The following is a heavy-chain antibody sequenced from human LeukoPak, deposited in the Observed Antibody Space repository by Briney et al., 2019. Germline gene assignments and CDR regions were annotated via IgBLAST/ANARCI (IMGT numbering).Heavy chain of an antibody. CDR1: GFTFSSYG. CDR3: VRDPYEAY. D-gene: IGHD5-12*01. Sequence: GGSLRLSCAASGFTFSSYGMHWVRQAPGKGLEWVPVIWYDGTNKNYGDSVKGRFTISRDNSKNTVYLQMNSLRAEDTAVYYCVRDPYEAYWGQGTLVTVSS. V-gene: IGHV3-33*01. J-gene: IGHJ4*02. CDR2: IWYDGTNK.